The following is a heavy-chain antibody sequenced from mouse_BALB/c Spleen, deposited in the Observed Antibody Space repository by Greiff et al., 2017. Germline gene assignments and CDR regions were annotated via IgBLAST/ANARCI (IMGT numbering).Heavy chain of an antibody. CDR2: INPSSGYT. CDR1: GYTFTSYT. CDR3: ARRETIRSPDY. D-gene: IGHD2-12*01. V-gene: IGHV1-4*01. J-gene: IGHJ2*01. Sequence: QVQLKESGAELARPGASVKMSCKASGYTFTSYTMHWVKQRPGQGLEWIGYINPSSGYTNYNQKFKDKATLTADKSSSTAYMQLSSLTSEDSAVYYCARRETIRSPDYWGQGTTLTVSS.